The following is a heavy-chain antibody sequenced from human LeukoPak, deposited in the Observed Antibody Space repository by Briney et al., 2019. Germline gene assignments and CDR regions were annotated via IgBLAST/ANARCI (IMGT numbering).Heavy chain of an antibody. V-gene: IGHV3-7*01. CDR3: ARSAGDY. CDR1: GFTFSRYW. Sequence: SGGSLRLSCAASGFTFSRYWMSWVRQAPGKGLEWVANIKQDGSEKYYVDSVKGRFTISRDNAKNSLYLQMNSLRAEDTAVYYCARSAGDYWGQGTLVTVSS. J-gene: IGHJ4*02. D-gene: IGHD2-15*01. CDR2: IKQDGSEK.